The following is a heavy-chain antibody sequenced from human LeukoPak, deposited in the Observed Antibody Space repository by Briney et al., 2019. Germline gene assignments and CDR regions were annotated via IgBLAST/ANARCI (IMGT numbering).Heavy chain of an antibody. CDR2: ISSSSTI. D-gene: IGHD3-10*01. CDR1: GFTFSSYS. J-gene: IGHJ3*02. V-gene: IGHV3-48*01. CDR3: ARDAYYYGSGSYRKDAFDI. Sequence: GGSLRLSCAASGFTFSSYSMNWVRQAPGKGLEWVSYISSSSTIYYADSVKGRFTISRDNAKNSLYLQMNSLRAEDTAVYYCARDAYYYGSGSYRKDAFDIWGQGTMVTVSS.